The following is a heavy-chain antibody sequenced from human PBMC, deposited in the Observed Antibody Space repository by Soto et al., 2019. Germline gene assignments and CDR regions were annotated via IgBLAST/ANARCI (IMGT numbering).Heavy chain of an antibody. V-gene: IGHV3-30-3*01. J-gene: IGHJ4*02. CDR1: GFTFSSYA. D-gene: IGHD5-18*01. Sequence: GGSLRLSCAASGFTFSSYAMHWVRQVPGKRLEWVAVISYDGSNKYYADSVKGRFTISRDNSKNTLYLQMNSLRAEDTAVYYCARDDTAMALGFDYWGQGTLVTVSS. CDR3: ARDDTAMALGFDY. CDR2: ISYDGSNK.